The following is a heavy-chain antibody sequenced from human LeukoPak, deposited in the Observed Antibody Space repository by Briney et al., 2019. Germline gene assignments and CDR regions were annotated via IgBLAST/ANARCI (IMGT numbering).Heavy chain of an antibody. CDR2: ISGSGGST. J-gene: IGHJ4*02. V-gene: IGHV3-23*01. CDR1: GFTFSSYA. CDR3: AKSHNFLRAAALDY. Sequence: PGGSLRLSWAASGFTFSSYAMSWVRQAPGKGLEWVSAISGSGGSTYYADSVKGRFTISRDNSKNTLYLQMNSLRAEDTDVYYCAKSHNFLRAAALDYWGQGTLVTVSS. D-gene: IGHD6-13*01.